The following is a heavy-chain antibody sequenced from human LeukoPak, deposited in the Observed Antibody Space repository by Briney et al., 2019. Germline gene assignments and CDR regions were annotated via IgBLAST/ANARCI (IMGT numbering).Heavy chain of an antibody. CDR2: ISAYNGNT. CDR3: ARDQGVVPAATNFDY. J-gene: IGHJ4*02. Sequence: PGASVKVSCKASGYTFTRYGISWVRQAPGQGLEWMGWISAYNGNTNYAQKLQGRVTMTTDTSTSTAYMELRSLRSDDTAVYYCARDQGVVPAATNFDYWGQGTLVTVSS. V-gene: IGHV1-18*01. D-gene: IGHD2-2*01. CDR1: GYTFTRYG.